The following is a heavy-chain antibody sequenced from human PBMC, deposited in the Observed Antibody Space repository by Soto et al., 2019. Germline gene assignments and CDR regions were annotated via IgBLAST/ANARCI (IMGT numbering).Heavy chain of an antibody. D-gene: IGHD3-22*01. CDR1: GFTFSSYA. J-gene: IGHJ4*02. CDR2: ISYDGSNK. CDR3: ARDLTHYDSSGSSVDY. Sequence: PGGSLRLSCAASGFTFSSYAMHWVRQAPGKGLEWVAVISYDGSNKYYADSVKGRFTISRDNSKNTLYLQMNSLRAEDTAVYYCARDLTHYDSSGSSVDYWGQGTLITVSS. V-gene: IGHV3-30-3*01.